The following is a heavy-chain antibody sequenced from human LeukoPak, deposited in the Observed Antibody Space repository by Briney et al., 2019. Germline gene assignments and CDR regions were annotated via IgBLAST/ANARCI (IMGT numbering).Heavy chain of an antibody. J-gene: IGHJ4*02. D-gene: IGHD3-22*01. CDR1: GYTLTELS. CDR2: FDPEYGEK. V-gene: IGHV1-24*01. CDR3: ARDSYYYDSSGYPGRY. Sequence: ASVKVSCKVSGYTLTELSMHWVRQAPGKGLEWMGGFDPEYGEKIYAQKFQGRVTMIEDTSTDTAYMELSSLRSEDTAVYYCARDSYYYDSSGYPGRYWGQGTLVTVSS.